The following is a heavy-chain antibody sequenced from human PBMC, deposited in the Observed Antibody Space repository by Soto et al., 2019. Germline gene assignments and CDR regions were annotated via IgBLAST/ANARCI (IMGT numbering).Heavy chain of an antibody. CDR2: MNPNSGNT. CDR3: ARVVVVVPAASSGGFYMDV. D-gene: IGHD2-2*01. J-gene: IGHJ6*03. V-gene: IGHV1-8*01. CDR1: GYTFTSYD. Sequence: ASVKVSCKASGYTFTSYDINWVRQATGQGLEWMGWMNPNSGNTGYAQKFQGRVTMTRNTSISTAYMELSSLRSEDTAVYYCARVVVVVPAASSGGFYMDVWGKGTTVTVS.